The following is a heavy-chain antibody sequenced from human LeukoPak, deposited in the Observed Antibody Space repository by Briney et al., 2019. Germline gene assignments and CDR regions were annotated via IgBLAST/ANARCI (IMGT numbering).Heavy chain of an antibody. CDR1: DDSISSYY. V-gene: IGHV4-59*01. CDR2: ISYSGST. CDR3: ARTLQSFYGLGSWGAFDI. Sequence: PSETLSLTCTVSDDSISSYYWSWIRQPPGKGLEWIGYISYSGSTNYTPSLKSRVTISVDTSRNQFSLKLTSVTAADTAVYHCARTLQSFYGLGSWGAFDIWGQRTMVSVSS. D-gene: IGHD3-10*01. J-gene: IGHJ3*02.